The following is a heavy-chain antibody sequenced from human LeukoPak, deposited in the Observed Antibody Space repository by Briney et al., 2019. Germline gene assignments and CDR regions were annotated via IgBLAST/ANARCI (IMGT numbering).Heavy chain of an antibody. CDR1: GYTFTSYG. Sequence: GASVKVSCKASGYTFTSYGISWVRQAPGQGLEWMGWMSAYNGNTNYAQKFQGRVTITTDESTSTAYMELSSLRSEDTAVYYCASDYGSEIGPLADWGQGTLVTVSS. D-gene: IGHD3-3*02. CDR3: ASDYGSEIGPLAD. J-gene: IGHJ4*02. CDR2: MSAYNGNT. V-gene: IGHV1-18*01.